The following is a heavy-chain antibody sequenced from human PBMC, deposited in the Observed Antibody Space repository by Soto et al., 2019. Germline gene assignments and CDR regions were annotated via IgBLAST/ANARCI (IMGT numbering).Heavy chain of an antibody. D-gene: IGHD6-19*01. J-gene: IGHJ4*02. Sequence: SETLSLTCSVSGGAINSGGYYWSWIRQHPGKGLEWIGYVYYTGSTSYNPSLKSRVSISVDTSKNRFSLELTSVTVADTALYYGGRSAKGFNPGWYLGYGGQGMQVTVSS. CDR1: GGAINSGGYY. V-gene: IGHV4-31*03. CDR3: GRSAKGFNPGWYLGY. CDR2: VYYTGST.